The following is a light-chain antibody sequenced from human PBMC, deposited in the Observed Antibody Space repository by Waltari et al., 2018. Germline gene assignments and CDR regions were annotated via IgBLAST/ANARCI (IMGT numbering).Light chain of an antibody. CDR1: KLGDKY. CDR2: QNS. J-gene: IGLJ2*01. V-gene: IGLV3-1*01. Sequence: SYELTQAPSVSVSPGQTASITCSGDKLGDKYLNWYQHKPGQSPVLVIYQNSKRRSGFPERFSGSSYRKTATLTISAAQAMDEADYYCQAWDSGTVVFGGGTKLTVL. CDR3: QAWDSGTVV.